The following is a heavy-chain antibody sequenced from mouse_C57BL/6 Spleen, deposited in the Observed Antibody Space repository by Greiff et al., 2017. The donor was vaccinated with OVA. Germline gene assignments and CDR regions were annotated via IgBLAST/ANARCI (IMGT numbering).Heavy chain of an antibody. CDR2: IYPGGGYT. CDR1: GYTFTNYW. J-gene: IGHJ2*01. Sequence: QVQLKQSGAELVRPGTSVKMSCKASGYTFTNYWIGWAKQRPGHGLEWIGDIYPGGGYTNYNEKFKGKATLTADKSSSTDYMQFSSLTSEDSAIYYCARGGGGSSYLYFDYWGQGTTLTVSS. V-gene: IGHV1-63*01. D-gene: IGHD1-1*01. CDR3: ARGGGGSSYLYFDY.